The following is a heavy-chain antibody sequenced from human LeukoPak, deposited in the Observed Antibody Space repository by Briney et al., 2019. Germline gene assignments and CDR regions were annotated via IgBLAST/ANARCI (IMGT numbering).Heavy chain of an antibody. Sequence: PGGSLRLSCAASGFTFSDYYMSWIRQAPGKGLEWVANIKQDGSEKYYVDSVKGRFTISRDNAKNSLYLQMNSLRAEDTAVYYCAGVSSTYSSGWYWSPTSYYYYYMDVWGKGTTVTVSS. CDR3: AGVSSTYSSGWYWSPTSYYYYYMDV. J-gene: IGHJ6*03. V-gene: IGHV3-7*01. CDR1: GFTFSDYY. D-gene: IGHD6-19*01. CDR2: IKQDGSEK.